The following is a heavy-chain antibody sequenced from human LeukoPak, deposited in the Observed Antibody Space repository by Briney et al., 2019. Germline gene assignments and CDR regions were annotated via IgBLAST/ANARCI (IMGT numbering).Heavy chain of an antibody. V-gene: IGHV3-23*01. Sequence: GGSLRLSCAASGFTFSSYAMSWVRQAPGKGLEWVSAISGSGGSTYYADSVKGRFTISRDNSKNTLYLQMNSLRAEDTAVYYCAKVGFRYSSSWYYFDYWGQGTPVTVSS. J-gene: IGHJ4*02. CDR1: GFTFSSYA. CDR3: AKVGFRYSSSWYYFDY. CDR2: ISGSGGST. D-gene: IGHD6-13*01.